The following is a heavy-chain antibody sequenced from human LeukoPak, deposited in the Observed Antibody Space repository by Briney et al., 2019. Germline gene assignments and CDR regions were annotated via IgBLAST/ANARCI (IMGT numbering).Heavy chain of an antibody. V-gene: IGHV4-59*01. CDR3: ARTPDAFDI. CDR1: GGSISNYY. J-gene: IGHJ3*02. Sequence: SETLSLTCTVSGGSISNYYWSWIRQPPGKGLEWIGYVSYSGSTDHNPSLKSRVTISVDTSKNQFSLRLSSVTAADTAVYYCARTPDAFDIWGQGTMVTVSS. CDR2: VSYSGST.